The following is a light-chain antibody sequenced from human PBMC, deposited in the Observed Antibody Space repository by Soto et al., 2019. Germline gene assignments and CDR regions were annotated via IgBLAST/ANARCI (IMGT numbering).Light chain of an antibody. V-gene: IGLV2-8*01. J-gene: IGLJ1*01. CDR1: RSDVGGYNY. Sequence: QSVLTQPPSASGSPGQSVTVSCTGTRSDVGGYNYVSWYQQHPGKAPKLMIYEVNQRPSGVPDRFSGSKSGNTASLTVSGLQAEDEADYYCSSYAGSNHYVFGTGTKVTVL. CDR3: SSYAGSNHYV. CDR2: EVN.